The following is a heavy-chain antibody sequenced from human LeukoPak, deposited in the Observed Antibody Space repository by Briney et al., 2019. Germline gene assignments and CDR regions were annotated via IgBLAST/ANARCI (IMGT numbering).Heavy chain of an antibody. J-gene: IGHJ4*02. D-gene: IGHD3-10*01. CDR1: NYTFTSYG. V-gene: IGHV1-18*01. Sequence: ASVKASCKASNYTFTSYGISWVRQAPGQGLEWMAWINAYNGDTNYAQKLQGRVTLTAETSTSTAYMELRSLRSDDTAVYYCARDGSGVWFDYWGQGTLVTVSP. CDR3: ARDGSGVWFDY. CDR2: INAYNGDT.